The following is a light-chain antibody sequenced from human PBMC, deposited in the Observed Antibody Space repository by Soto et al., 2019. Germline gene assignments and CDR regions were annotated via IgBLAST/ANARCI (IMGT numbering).Light chain of an antibody. Sequence: EIVLTHSPATLSLSPCERATLSFSASQYVSSYLAWYQQKPGQAPRLLIYDASNRATGIPARFSGSGSGTDFTLTISSLEPEDFAVYYCQQRANWPPLTFGGGTKVDIK. V-gene: IGKV3-11*01. CDR1: QYVSSY. CDR3: QQRANWPPLT. CDR2: DAS. J-gene: IGKJ4*02.